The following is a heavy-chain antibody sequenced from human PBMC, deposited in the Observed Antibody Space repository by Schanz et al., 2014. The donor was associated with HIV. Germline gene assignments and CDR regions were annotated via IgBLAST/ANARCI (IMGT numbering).Heavy chain of an antibody. CDR2: ITWNSGSK. Sequence: VQLVESGGGVVQPGRSLRLSCAASGFTFDDYAMHWVRQAPGKGLEWVSGITWNSGSKGYADSVKGRFTISRDNAKKSLYLQMNSLRAEDTALYFCAREAILTGYYNLDYWGQGTLVTVSS. D-gene: IGHD3-9*01. CDR1: GFTFDDYA. J-gene: IGHJ4*02. V-gene: IGHV3-9*01. CDR3: AREAILTGYYNLDY.